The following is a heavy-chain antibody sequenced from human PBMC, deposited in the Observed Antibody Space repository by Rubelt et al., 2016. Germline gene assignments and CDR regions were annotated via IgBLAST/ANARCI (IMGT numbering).Heavy chain of an antibody. V-gene: IGHV4-34*01. D-gene: IGHD2-15*01. CDR3: ARAAELLLSAFDI. CDR1: GGSFSGYY. Sequence: QVQQQQWGAGLLKPSETLSLTCAVYGGSFSGYYWSWIRQPPGKGLEWIGEINHSGSTNYNPSLKSRVTISVDTSKNQFSLKLSSVTAADTAVYYCARAAELLLSAFDIWGQGTMVTVSS. J-gene: IGHJ3*02. CDR2: INHSGST.